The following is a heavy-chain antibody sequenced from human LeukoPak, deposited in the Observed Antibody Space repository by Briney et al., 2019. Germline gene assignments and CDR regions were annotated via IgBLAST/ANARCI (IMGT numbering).Heavy chain of an antibody. V-gene: IGHV3-30-3*01. CDR2: ISYDGSNK. J-gene: IGHJ4*02. Sequence: AGGSLRLSCAASGFTFSSYAMHWVRQAPGKGLEWVAVISYDGSNKYYADSVKGRFTISRDNSKNTLYLQMNSLRAEDTAVYYCARGIGGVSCWGQGTLVTVSS. CDR1: GFTFSSYA. D-gene: IGHD1-26*01. CDR3: ARGIGGVSC.